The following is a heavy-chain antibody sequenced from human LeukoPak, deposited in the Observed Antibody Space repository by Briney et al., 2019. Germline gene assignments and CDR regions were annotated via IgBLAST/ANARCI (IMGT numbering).Heavy chain of an antibody. V-gene: IGHV4-4*07. CDR1: GGSISSYY. J-gene: IGHJ6*02. Sequence: SETLSLTCTVSGGSISSYYWSWIRQPAGKGLEWIGRIYTSGSTNYNPSLKSRVTMSVATSKNQFSLKLSSATAADTAVYYCARDRPSPGATTAYNYYYYGMDVWGQGTTVTVSS. CDR2: IYTSGST. CDR3: ARDRPSPGATTAYNYYYYGMDV. D-gene: IGHD4-11*01.